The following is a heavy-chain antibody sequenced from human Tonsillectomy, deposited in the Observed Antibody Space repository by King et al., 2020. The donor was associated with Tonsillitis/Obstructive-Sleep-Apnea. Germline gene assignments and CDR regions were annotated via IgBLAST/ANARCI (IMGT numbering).Heavy chain of an antibody. J-gene: IGHJ6*03. V-gene: IGHV3-20*04. CDR2: INWNGGST. D-gene: IGHD2-15*01. Sequence: EQLVQSGGGVVRPGGSLRLSCAASGFTFDDYGMSWVRQAPGKGLEWVSGINWNGGSTGYADSVKGRFTISRDNAKNSLYLQMNSLRAEDTALYYCARAPVTCSGGSCYGYYYYYMDVWGKGTTVTVS. CDR3: ARAPVTCSGGSCYGYYYYYMDV. CDR1: GFTFDDYG.